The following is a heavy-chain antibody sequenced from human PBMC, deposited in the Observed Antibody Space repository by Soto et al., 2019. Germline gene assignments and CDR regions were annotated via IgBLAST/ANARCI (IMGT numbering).Heavy chain of an antibody. Sequence: SETLSLTCAVSGGSISSGGYSWSWIRQPPGKGLEWIGYIYHSGSTYYNPSLKSRVTLSIDKPNNQFSLTLTSVTAADTAVYFCARTGKFYYYDTTGLPFDPWGPGILVTVSS. CDR2: IYHSGST. CDR1: GGSISSGGYS. V-gene: IGHV4-30-2*01. J-gene: IGHJ5*02. CDR3: ARTGKFYYYDTTGLPFDP. D-gene: IGHD3-22*01.